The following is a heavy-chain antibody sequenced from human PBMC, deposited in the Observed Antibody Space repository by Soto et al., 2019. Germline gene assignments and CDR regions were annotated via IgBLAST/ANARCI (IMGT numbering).Heavy chain of an antibody. CDR2: IYQPGSGNVLHSTSD. D-gene: IGHD3-22*01. V-gene: IGHV4-38-2*02. CDR1: GFTHRRALF. J-gene: IGHJ5*02. Sequence: PSETLSLTCKVSGFTHRRALFCGWIRQRPGQGQEWIGGIYQPGSGNVLHSTSDYTSPSLYGRVAISGDTSKNEFFLKLTPVTAADTAVYFCARIAFYANSTGSYHVFDPWGQGTLVTVSS. CDR3: ARIAFYANSTGSYHVFDP.